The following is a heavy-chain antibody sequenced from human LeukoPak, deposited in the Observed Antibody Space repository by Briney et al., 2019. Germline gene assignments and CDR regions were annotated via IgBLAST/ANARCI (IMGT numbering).Heavy chain of an antibody. Sequence: SGTLSLTCAVSGGSISSSNRWSWVRQPPGKGLEWIGEIYHSGSTNYNPSLKSRVTISVDKSKNQFSLKLSSMTAADTAVYYCASKLYGDARTFDYWGQGTLVTVSS. CDR3: ASKLYGDARTFDY. V-gene: IGHV4-4*02. J-gene: IGHJ4*02. CDR1: GGSISSSNR. CDR2: IYHSGST. D-gene: IGHD4-17*01.